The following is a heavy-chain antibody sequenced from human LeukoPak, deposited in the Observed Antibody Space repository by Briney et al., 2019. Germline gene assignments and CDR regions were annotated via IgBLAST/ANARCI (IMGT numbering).Heavy chain of an antibody. V-gene: IGHV3-30*18. CDR2: ISPHGDIE. Sequence: GGSLRLSCAASGFTFITFAIDWVRQAPGKGLEWVAAISPHGDIEYYTDSVKGRFTISRDNSKNMIYLQMNSLRGEDSAVYYCAKINNNDDYWGQGNLVTVSS. CDR1: GFTFITFA. D-gene: IGHD1/OR15-1a*01. CDR3: AKINNNDDY. J-gene: IGHJ4*02.